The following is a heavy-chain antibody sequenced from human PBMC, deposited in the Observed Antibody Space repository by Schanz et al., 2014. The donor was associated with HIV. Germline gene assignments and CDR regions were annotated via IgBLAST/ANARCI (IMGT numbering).Heavy chain of an antibody. D-gene: IGHD3-16*01. J-gene: IGHJ2*01. CDR3: ARVGGRSPTPKYFDL. CDR2: IYNSGS. Sequence: QVHLQQWGAGLLKPSETLSLTCAVYGGSISGYYWSWIRQPQGKGLEWIGNIYNSGSSNYNNNPSLKRRVTISVDTSKNQFSLKLSSVTAADTAVYYCARVGGRSPTPKYFDLWGRGTLVTVSS. V-gene: IGHV4-34*11. CDR1: GGSISGYY.